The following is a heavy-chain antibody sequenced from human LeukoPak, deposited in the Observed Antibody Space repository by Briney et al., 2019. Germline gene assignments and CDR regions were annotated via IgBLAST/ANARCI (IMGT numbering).Heavy chain of an antibody. CDR2: ISGSGGST. CDR3: ANQQYYDILTGYFY. J-gene: IGHJ4*02. D-gene: IGHD3-9*01. V-gene: IGHV3-23*01. CDR1: GFTFSSYP. Sequence: PGGSLRLSCAASGFTFSSYPMSWVRQAPGKGREWFSAISGSGGSTYYADSVKGRFTISRDNSKNTLYLQMNSLRAEDTAVYYCANQQYYDILTGYFYWGQGTLVTVSS.